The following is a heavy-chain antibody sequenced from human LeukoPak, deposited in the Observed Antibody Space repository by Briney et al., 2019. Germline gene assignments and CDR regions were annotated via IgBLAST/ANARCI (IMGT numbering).Heavy chain of an antibody. D-gene: IGHD3-9*01. CDR1: GYTFTSDG. V-gene: IGHV1-18*01. J-gene: IGHJ4*02. Sequence: ASVKVSCKASGYTFTSDGISWVRQAPGQGLEWMGWISAYNGNTNYAQKLQGRVTMTTDTSTSTAYMELRSLRSDDTAVYYCAREVTYYDILTGYYPYPLYYFDYWGQGTLVTVSS. CDR3: AREVTYYDILTGYYPYPLYYFDY. CDR2: ISAYNGNT.